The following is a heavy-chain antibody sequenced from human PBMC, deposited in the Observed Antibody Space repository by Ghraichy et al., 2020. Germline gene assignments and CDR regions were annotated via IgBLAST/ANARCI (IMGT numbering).Heavy chain of an antibody. V-gene: IGHV1-8*01. CDR2: MNPNSGNT. J-gene: IGHJ4*02. Sequence: ASVKVSCKASGYTFTSYDVNWVRQATGQGLEWMGWMNPNSGNTGYAQKFQGRVTMTRNTSIRTAYMELSSLRSEDTAVYYCARGRRDFSGGSCYYYFDYWGQGTLVTVSS. CDR3: ARGRRDFSGGSCYYYFDY. D-gene: IGHD2-15*01. CDR1: GYTFTSYD.